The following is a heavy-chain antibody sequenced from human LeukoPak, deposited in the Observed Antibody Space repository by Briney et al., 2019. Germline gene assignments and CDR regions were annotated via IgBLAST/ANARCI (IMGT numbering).Heavy chain of an antibody. V-gene: IGHV4-39*07. CDR3: ARRGHYDFWSGYPNWFDP. CDR2: IYYSGST. D-gene: IGHD3-3*01. Sequence: SETLSLTCTVSGGSISSSSYYWGWIRQPPGKGLEWIGSIYYSGSTYYNPSLKSRVTISVDTSKNQFSLKLSSVTAADTAVYYCARRGHYDFWSGYPNWFDPWGQGTLVTVSS. CDR1: GGSISSSSYY. J-gene: IGHJ5*02.